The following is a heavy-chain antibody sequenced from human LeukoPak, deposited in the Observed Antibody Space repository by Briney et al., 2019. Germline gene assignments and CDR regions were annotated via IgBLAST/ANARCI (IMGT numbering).Heavy chain of an antibody. J-gene: IGHJ3*02. D-gene: IGHD3-10*01. CDR1: GGSLSSSSYY. CDR2: IYYSGST. Sequence: SETLSLTCTVSGGSLSSSSYYWGWIRQPPGKGLEWIGSIYYSGSTYYNPSLKSRVTISVDTSKNQFSLKLSSVTAADTAVYYCARDPWLLWFGELGFENDAFDIWGQGTMVTVSS. CDR3: ARDPWLLWFGELGFENDAFDI. V-gene: IGHV4-39*02.